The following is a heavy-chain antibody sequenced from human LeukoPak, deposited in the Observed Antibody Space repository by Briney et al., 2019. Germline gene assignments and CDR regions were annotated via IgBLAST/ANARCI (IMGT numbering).Heavy chain of an antibody. CDR2: IYYSGST. CDR1: GGSISSYY. J-gene: IGHJ6*03. Sequence: SETLSLTCTVSGGSISSYYWSWIRQPPGKGLEWIGYIYYSGSTNYNPSLKSRVTISVDTSKNQFSLKLSSVTAADTAVYYCARSVVIPAGYYYYYYMDVWGKGTSVTVSS. V-gene: IGHV4-59*01. CDR3: ARSVVIPAGYYYYYYMDV. D-gene: IGHD2-2*01.